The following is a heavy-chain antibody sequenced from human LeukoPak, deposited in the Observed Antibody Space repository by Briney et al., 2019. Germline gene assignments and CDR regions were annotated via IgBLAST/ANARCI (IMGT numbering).Heavy chain of an antibody. J-gene: IGHJ3*02. CDR1: GYTLTELS. V-gene: IGHV1-24*01. CDR3: ATDGYCSSTSCYFAFDI. Sequence: EASVKVSCKVSGYTLTELSMHWVRQAPGKGLEWMGGFDPEDGETIYAQKFQGRVTMTEDTSTDTAYMELSSLRSEDTAVYCCATDGYCSSTSCYFAFDIWGQGTMVTVSS. D-gene: IGHD2-2*01. CDR2: FDPEDGET.